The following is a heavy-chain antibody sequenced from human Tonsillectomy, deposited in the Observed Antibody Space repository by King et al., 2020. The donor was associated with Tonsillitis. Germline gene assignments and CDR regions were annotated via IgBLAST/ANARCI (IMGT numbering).Heavy chain of an antibody. J-gene: IGHJ4*02. CDR2: ISSSSSTI. V-gene: IGHV3-48*01. D-gene: IGHD3-9*01. CDR3: ARDDLTGDTDFDY. CDR1: GFTFSSYS. Sequence: QLVQSGGGLVQPGGSLRLSCAASGFTFSSYSMNWVRQAPGKGLEWVSYISSSSSTIYYADSVKGRLTISRDNAKTSLYLQMNSLRAEDTAVYYCARDDLTGDTDFDYWGQGTLVTVSS.